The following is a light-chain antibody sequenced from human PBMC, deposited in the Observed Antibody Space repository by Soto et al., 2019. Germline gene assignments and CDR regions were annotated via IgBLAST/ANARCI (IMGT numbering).Light chain of an antibody. J-gene: IGKJ4*01. V-gene: IGKV3-15*01. Sequence: EIVMTQSPSTLSVSPGERATLSCRASQSVSRNLAWYQQKPGQAPRLLIYSASTRATDIAARISGSGSGTEFTLTIGSLQSEDFAVYYCQQYNKWPLTFGGGTKVEIK. CDR3: QQYNKWPLT. CDR1: QSVSRN. CDR2: SAS.